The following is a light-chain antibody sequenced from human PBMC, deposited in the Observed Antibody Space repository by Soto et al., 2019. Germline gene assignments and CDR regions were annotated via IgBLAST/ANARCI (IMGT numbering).Light chain of an antibody. CDR2: DAS. CDR3: QQRRTWPRT. Sequence: EIVLTQSPATLSLSPGERGTLSCRASQSVSSYLAWYQQKPGQAPRLLIYDASTRATGIPARFSGSGSGTDFTLTISSLEPEDFAVYYCQQRRTWPRTFGQGTQVEI. CDR1: QSVSSY. V-gene: IGKV3-11*01. J-gene: IGKJ1*01.